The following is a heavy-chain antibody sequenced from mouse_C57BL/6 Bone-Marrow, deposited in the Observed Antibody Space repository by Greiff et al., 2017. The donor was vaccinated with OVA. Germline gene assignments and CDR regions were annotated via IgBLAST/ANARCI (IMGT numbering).Heavy chain of an antibody. CDR3: AEGLLYAMDY. J-gene: IGHJ4*01. D-gene: IGHD2-1*01. CDR1: GYTFTSYW. CDR2: IDPSDSET. Sequence: QVHVKQPGAELVRPGSSVKLSCKASGYTFTSYWMHWVKQRPIQGLEWIGNIDPSDSETHYNQKFKDKATLTVDKSSSTAYMQLSSLTSEDSAVYYCAEGLLYAMDYWGQGTSVTVSS. V-gene: IGHV1-52*01.